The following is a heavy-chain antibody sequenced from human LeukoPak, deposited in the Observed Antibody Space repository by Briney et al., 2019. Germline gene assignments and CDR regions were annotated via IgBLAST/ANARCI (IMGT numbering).Heavy chain of an antibody. CDR1: GFAFDEYG. D-gene: IGHD3-10*01. V-gene: IGHV3-20*04. CDR2: INWSGGTT. CDR3: ARERFGSDYYLDV. J-gene: IGHJ6*03. Sequence: PGESLRLSCAASGFAFDEYGMSWVRQAPGKGLEWVSGINWSGGTTVYAESVKGRFTVSRDNAKNSLYLQVNSLRVDHTALYYCARERFGSDYYLDVWGKGTTVTVSS.